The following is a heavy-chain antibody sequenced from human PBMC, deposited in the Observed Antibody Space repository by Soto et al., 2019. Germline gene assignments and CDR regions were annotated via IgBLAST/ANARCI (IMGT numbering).Heavy chain of an antibody. Sequence: GGSLRLSCAASGFTFDDYTMHWVRQAPGKGLEWVSLISWDGGSTYYADSVKGRFTTSRDNSKNSLYLQMNSLRTEDTALYYCAKDPTFRDYYDSSGLGYFDYWGQGTLVTVSS. CDR2: ISWDGGST. D-gene: IGHD3-22*01. CDR1: GFTFDDYT. CDR3: AKDPTFRDYYDSSGLGYFDY. V-gene: IGHV3-43*01. J-gene: IGHJ4*02.